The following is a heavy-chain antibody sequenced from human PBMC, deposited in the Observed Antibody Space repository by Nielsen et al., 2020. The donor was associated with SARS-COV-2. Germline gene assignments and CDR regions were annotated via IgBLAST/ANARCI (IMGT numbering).Heavy chain of an antibody. Sequence: ASVKVSCKASGYTFTSYGISWVRQAPGQGLEWMGWISAYNGNTNYAQKLQGRVTMTTDTSTSTAYMELRSLRSDDTAVYYCARGYYYDSSGYYYLTPDYWGQGTLVTVSS. J-gene: IGHJ4*02. CDR3: ARGYYYDSSGYYYLTPDY. CDR2: ISAYNGNT. V-gene: IGHV1-18*01. CDR1: GYTFTSYG. D-gene: IGHD3-22*01.